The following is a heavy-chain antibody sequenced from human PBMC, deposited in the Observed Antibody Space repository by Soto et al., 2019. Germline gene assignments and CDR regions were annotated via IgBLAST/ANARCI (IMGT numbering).Heavy chain of an antibody. CDR3: ARGLVAVAGTLFDY. CDR2: INHSGST. J-gene: IGHJ4*02. V-gene: IGHV4-34*01. CDR1: GGSFSGYY. D-gene: IGHD6-19*01. Sequence: SETLSLTCAVYGGSFSGYYWSWIRQPPGKGLEWIGEINHSGSTNYNPSLKSRVTISVDTSKNQFSLKLSSVTAADTAVYYCARGLVAVAGTLFDYWGQGTLVTVSS.